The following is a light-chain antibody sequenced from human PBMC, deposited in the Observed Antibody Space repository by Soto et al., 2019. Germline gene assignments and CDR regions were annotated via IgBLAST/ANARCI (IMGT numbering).Light chain of an antibody. V-gene: IGKV1-39*01. CDR2: AAS. Sequence: DIQMTQSPSSLSASVGDRVTITCRASQSISSYLNWYQQKPGKAPKLLIYAASSLQSGVPSRFSGSGSGTDLTLTISSLQPEDFATYYCQQSYSTWGFTFGPGTKVDIK. CDR1: QSISSY. CDR3: QQSYSTWGFT. J-gene: IGKJ3*01.